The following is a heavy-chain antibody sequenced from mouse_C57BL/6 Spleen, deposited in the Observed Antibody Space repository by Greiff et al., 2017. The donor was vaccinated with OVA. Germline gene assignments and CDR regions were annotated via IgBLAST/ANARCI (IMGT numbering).Heavy chain of an antibody. J-gene: IGHJ4*01. V-gene: IGHV1-80*01. Sequence: VQLQPSGAELVKPGASVKISCNASGYAFSSYWMNWVKQRPGKGLEWIGQIYPGDGDTNYNGKFKGKATLTADKSSSTAYMQLSSLTSEDSAVYFCAREESYAMDYWGQGTSVTVSS. CDR3: AREESYAMDY. CDR1: GYAFSSYW. CDR2: IYPGDGDT.